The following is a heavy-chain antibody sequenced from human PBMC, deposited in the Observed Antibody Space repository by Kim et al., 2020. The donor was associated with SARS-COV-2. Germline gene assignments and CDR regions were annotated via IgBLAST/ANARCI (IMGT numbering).Heavy chain of an antibody. D-gene: IGHD6-19*01. V-gene: IGHV3-48*01. Sequence: GWSRRLSCAVSGFTFSSYSMNWVRQAPGKGMEWVSYISSSSSTLYYADSVKGRFTISRDTAKNSLYLKMNSLRAEDTAVYYCARERHWLGIFFGMDVWG. J-gene: IGHJ6*02. CDR2: ISSSSSTL. CDR3: ARERHWLGIFFGMDV. CDR1: GFTFSSYS.